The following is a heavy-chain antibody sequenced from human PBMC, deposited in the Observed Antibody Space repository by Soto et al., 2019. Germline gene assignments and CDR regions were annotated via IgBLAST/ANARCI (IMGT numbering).Heavy chain of an antibody. CDR3: TTDHWNCSGGSCYTDYYYYYGMDV. Sequence: GGPLRLSCAAFGFTFSNVWINWVRQAPGKGLEWVGRIKSKTDGGTTDYAAPVKGRFTISRDDSKNTLYLQMNSLKTEDTAVYYCTTDHWNCSGGSCYTDYYYYYGMDVWGQGTTVTVSS. D-gene: IGHD2-15*01. CDR1: GFTFSNVW. J-gene: IGHJ6*02. V-gene: IGHV3-15*07. CDR2: IKSKTDGGTT.